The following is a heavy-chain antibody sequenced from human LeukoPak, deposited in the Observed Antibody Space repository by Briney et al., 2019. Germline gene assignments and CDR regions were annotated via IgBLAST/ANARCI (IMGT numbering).Heavy chain of an antibody. CDR3: ARASGIQLWLRFDP. CDR1: GGTFSSYA. CDR2: IIPIFGTA. Sequence: ASVKVSCKASGGTFSSYAISWVRQAPGQGLEWMGGIIPIFGTANYAQKFQGRVTITTDESTSIAYMELSSLRSEDTAVYYCARASGIQLWLRFDPWGQGTLVTVSS. J-gene: IGHJ5*02. V-gene: IGHV1-69*05. D-gene: IGHD5-18*01.